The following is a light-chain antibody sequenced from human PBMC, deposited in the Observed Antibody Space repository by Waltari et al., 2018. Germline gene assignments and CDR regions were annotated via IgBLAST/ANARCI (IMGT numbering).Light chain of an antibody. J-gene: IGKJ1*01. Sequence: EVVMTQSPLSLPVTLGQPASISCRSSQSLVSRDGNTYFNWFHQRPGQSPRRLLYKVSNRYAGVAGRSRGSGSCTDFTLRISRVEAEDVGDYYCMQGTHWPWTVGPGRKVEI. V-gene: IGKV2-30*01. CDR3: MQGTHWPWT. CDR2: KVS. CDR1: QSLVSRDGNTY.